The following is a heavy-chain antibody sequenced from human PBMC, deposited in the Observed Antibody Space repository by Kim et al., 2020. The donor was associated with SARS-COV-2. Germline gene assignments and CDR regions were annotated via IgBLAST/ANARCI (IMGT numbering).Heavy chain of an antibody. J-gene: IGHJ4*02. CDR2: T. V-gene: IGHV1-18*01. CDR3: ARGDSSSGFDY. D-gene: IGHD6-6*01. Sequence: TNYAQKVQGRLTITTDTPTRTAYMELRSLRSDDTAVYYCARGDSSSGFDYWGQGTLVTVSS.